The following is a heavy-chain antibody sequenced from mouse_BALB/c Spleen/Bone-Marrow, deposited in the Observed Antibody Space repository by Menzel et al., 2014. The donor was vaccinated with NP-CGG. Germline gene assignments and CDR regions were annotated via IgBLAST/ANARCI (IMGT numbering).Heavy chain of an antibody. CDR1: GFSLTSYG. CDR2: IWAGGST. Sequence: VQVVESGPGLVAPSQSLSITCTVSGFSLTSYGVHWVRQPPGEVLEWLGVIWAGGSTNYNSALMSRLSISKDNSKSQVFLKMNSLQTDDTAMYYCARGSYYEGAMDYWGQGTSVTVSS. J-gene: IGHJ4*01. CDR3: ARGSYYEGAMDY. D-gene: IGHD1-1*01. V-gene: IGHV2-9*02.